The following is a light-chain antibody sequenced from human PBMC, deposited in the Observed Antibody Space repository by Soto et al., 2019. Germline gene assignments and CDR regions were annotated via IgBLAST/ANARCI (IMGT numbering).Light chain of an antibody. J-gene: IGLJ2*01. CDR1: SSDVGGYNY. CDR3: SSYTSSSTLVV. Sequence: QSALTQPASVSGSPGQSITISCTGTSSDVGGYNYVSWYQQHPGKAPKLMIYDVSNRPSGVYNRFSGSKSGNTASLTISGLQAGDEADYYCSSYTSSSTLVVFGGGTKVTVL. V-gene: IGLV2-14*01. CDR2: DVS.